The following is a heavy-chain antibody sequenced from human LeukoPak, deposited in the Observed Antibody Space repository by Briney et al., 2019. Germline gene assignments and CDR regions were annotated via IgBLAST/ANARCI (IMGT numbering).Heavy chain of an antibody. D-gene: IGHD4-17*01. Sequence: SETLSLTCTVSGGSISSSSYSWGWIRQPPGKGLEWIGSIYYSGSTYYNPSLKSRVTISVDTPKNQFSLKLSSVTAADTAVYYCARGGTVTKFDYWGQGALVTVSS. CDR2: IYYSGST. CDR1: GGSISSSSYS. CDR3: ARGGTVTKFDY. V-gene: IGHV4-39*07. J-gene: IGHJ4*02.